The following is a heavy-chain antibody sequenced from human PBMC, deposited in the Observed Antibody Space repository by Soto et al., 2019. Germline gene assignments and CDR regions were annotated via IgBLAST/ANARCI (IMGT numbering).Heavy chain of an antibody. D-gene: IGHD6-6*01. V-gene: IGHV3-30*18. J-gene: IGHJ6*02. Sequence: GGSLRLSCAASGFTFSSYGVHWVRQAPGKGLEWVASVSYDGSNKHYADSVKGRFTISRDNSRNTLYLQMNSLRAEDTAVYYCAKDKLVPYYYYGMDVWGQRTTVTVSS. CDR1: GFTFSSYG. CDR3: AKDKLVPYYYYGMDV. CDR2: VSYDGSNK.